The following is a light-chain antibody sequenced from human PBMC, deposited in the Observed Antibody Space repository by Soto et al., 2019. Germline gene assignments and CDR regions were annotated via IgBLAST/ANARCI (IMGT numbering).Light chain of an antibody. J-gene: IGKJ4*01. CDR2: WAS. CDR3: QQYYSTPRLT. Sequence: DIVMTQSPDSLAVSLGERATINCKSSQSVLYSSNNKNYLAWYQQKPGQPPKLLIYWASTRESGVPDRFSGSGSGPDFTLTISSLQADDVAVYYCQQYYSTPRLTFGGGTKVEIK. V-gene: IGKV4-1*01. CDR1: QSVLYSSNNKNY.